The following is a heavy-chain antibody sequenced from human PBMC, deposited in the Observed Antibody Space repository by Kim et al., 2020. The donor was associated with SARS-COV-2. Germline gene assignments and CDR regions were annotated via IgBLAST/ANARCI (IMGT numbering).Heavy chain of an antibody. J-gene: IGHJ4*02. CDR3: ARDSPQGGPMYYFDY. CDR2: INPSGGST. V-gene: IGHV1-46*01. CDR1: GYTFTSYY. Sequence: ASVKVSCKASGYTFTSYYMHWVRQAPGQGLEWMGIINPSGGSTSYAQKFQGRVTMTRDTSTSTVYMELSSLRSEDTAVYYCARDSPQGGPMYYFDYWGQGTLVTVSS. D-gene: IGHD1-26*01.